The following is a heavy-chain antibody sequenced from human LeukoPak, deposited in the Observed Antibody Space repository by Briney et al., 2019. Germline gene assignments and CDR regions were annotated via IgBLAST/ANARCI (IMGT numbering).Heavy chain of an antibody. CDR2: IYSSGST. D-gene: IGHD1-26*01. Sequence: SETLSLTCTVSGGSIKSYYWRWIRQPAGEGLEWIGRIYSSGSTNYNPSLKSRVTMPVDTSKNQFSLKLTSVTAADTGVYYCARMYSGTYGGIDYWGQGTLVTVSS. J-gene: IGHJ4*02. V-gene: IGHV4-4*07. CDR3: ARMYSGTYGGIDY. CDR1: GGSIKSYY.